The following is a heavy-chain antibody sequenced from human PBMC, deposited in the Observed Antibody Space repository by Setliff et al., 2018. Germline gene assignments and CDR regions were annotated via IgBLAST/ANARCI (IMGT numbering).Heavy chain of an antibody. Sequence: LSLTCTVSGGSISSGGYYWSWIRQPPGKGLEWIGYIYYSGSTNYNPSLKSRVTISVDTSKNQFSLKLSSVTAADTAVYYCARGQGYYMDVWGKGTTVTVSS. CDR2: IYYSGST. V-gene: IGHV4-61*08. J-gene: IGHJ6*03. CDR1: GGSISSGGYY. CDR3: ARGQGYYMDV.